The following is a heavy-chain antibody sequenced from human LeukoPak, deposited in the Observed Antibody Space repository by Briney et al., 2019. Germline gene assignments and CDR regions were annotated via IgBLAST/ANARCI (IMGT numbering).Heavy chain of an antibody. V-gene: IGHV3-30*02. CDR1: GFTFSIYG. D-gene: IGHD3-3*01. CDR3: ANFWSGTDAFDI. Sequence: GGSLRLSCVASGFTFSIYGLHWVRQAPGKGLEWVAVIWSDGSNKYYADSVRGRFTISRDNSKNTLYLQMNSLRAEDTAVYYCANFWSGTDAFDIWGQGTMVTVSS. CDR2: IWSDGSNK. J-gene: IGHJ3*02.